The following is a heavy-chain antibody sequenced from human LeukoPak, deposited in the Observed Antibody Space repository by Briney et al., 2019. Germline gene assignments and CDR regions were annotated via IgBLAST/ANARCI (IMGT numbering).Heavy chain of an antibody. V-gene: IGHV3-66*02. J-gene: IGHJ4*02. CDR2: IYSGGST. Sequence: GGSLRLSCAASGFTVSSNYMSWVRQAPGKGLEWVSVIYSGGSTYYADSVKGRFTISRDDPKNTLYLQMNSLRAEDTAVYYCASESYSGSLRWGQGTLVTVSS. D-gene: IGHD1-26*01. CDR1: GFTVSSNY. CDR3: ASESYSGSLR.